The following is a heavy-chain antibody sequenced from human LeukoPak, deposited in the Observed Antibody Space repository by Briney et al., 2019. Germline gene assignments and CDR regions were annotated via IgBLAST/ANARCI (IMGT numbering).Heavy chain of an antibody. D-gene: IGHD3-10*01. Sequence: GGSLRPSCAASGFTFDDYGMNWVRQAPGKGLEWVSGINWNGDSTGYADSVKGRLTISRDNAKNSLYLQMNSLRAEDTALYYCARVGVDGSGSYYNGGLDYWGQGTLVTVSS. CDR1: GFTFDDYG. V-gene: IGHV3-20*04. CDR2: INWNGDST. J-gene: IGHJ4*02. CDR3: ARVGVDGSGSYYNGGLDY.